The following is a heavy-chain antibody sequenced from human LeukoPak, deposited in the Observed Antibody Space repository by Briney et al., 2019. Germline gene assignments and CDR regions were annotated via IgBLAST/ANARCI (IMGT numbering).Heavy chain of an antibody. Sequence: GASVKVSCKASGYTFIGYYIHWVRQAPGQRLEWMGWISPNSGGTNYAQKFQGRVTMTRDTTISTAYMELSRLRSDDTAVYYCARDRTFQQQLRGYWFDPWGQGTLVTVSS. D-gene: IGHD6-13*01. J-gene: IGHJ5*02. CDR1: GYTFIGYY. CDR3: ARDRTFQQQLRGYWFDP. CDR2: ISPNSGGT. V-gene: IGHV1-2*02.